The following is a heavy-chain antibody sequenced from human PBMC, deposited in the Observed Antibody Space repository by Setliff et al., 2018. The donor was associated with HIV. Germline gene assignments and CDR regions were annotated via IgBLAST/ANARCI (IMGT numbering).Heavy chain of an antibody. V-gene: IGHV1-18*01. CDR1: GYTFTNFG. CDR3: ARDRIPSKWLLESDY. Sequence: ASVKVSCKASGYTFTNFGIAWVRQAPGQGLEWMGWISPYNGNTNYAPELHGRVTMTTDTSTSTASLELRSLRSDDTAVYYCARDRIPSKWLLESDYWGQGTLVTVSS. J-gene: IGHJ4*02. CDR2: ISPYNGNT. D-gene: IGHD3-22*01.